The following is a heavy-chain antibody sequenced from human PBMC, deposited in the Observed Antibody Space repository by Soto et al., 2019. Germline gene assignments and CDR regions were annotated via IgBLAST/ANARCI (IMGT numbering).Heavy chain of an antibody. V-gene: IGHV4-31*03. CDR3: ARPPPFSGHHAY. CDR2: IYYSGST. CDR1: GGSFSSGGYY. D-gene: IGHD3-3*01. Sequence: QLQLQESGPGLVKPSQTLSLACTVSGGSFSSGGYYWSWIRQLPGKGLEWIGYIYYSGSTYYNPSLRSRFTKSLNPSKNRFSLKLSSVTAADTAVYYCARPPPFSGHHAYWGQGPLVTVSS. J-gene: IGHJ4*02.